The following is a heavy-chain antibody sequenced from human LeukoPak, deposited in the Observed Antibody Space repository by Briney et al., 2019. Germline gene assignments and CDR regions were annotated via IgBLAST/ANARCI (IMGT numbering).Heavy chain of an antibody. J-gene: IGHJ3*02. CDR3: ARTSGDSTTLYPHAFDI. CDR2: IYPGDSDT. D-gene: IGHD2/OR15-2a*01. V-gene: IGHV5-51*01. CDR1: GYSFTSYW. Sequence: GESLKISCQGSGYSFTSYWIGWVRQMPGKGLEWMGIIYPGDSDTRYSPSFQGQVTISADKSISTAYLQWSSLKASDTAMYYCARTSGDSTTLYPHAFDIWGQGTMVTVSS.